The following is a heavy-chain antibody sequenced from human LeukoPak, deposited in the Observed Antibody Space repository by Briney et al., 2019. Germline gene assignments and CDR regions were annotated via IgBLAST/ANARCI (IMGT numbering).Heavy chain of an antibody. D-gene: IGHD3-22*01. J-gene: IGHJ3*02. CDR3: AREDYYYDSSGYYYRIGAFDI. CDR2: IYYSGST. V-gene: IGHV4-31*03. Sequence: PSETLSLTCTVSGGSISSGGYYWSWIRQHPGKGLEWIGYIYYSGSTYYNPSLKSRVTISVDTSKNQFSLKLSSVTAADTAVYYCAREDYYYDSSGYYYRIGAFDIWGQGTMVTVSS. CDR1: GGSISSGGYY.